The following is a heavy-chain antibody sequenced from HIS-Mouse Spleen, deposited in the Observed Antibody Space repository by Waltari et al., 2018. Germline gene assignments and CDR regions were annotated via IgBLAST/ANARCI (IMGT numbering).Heavy chain of an antibody. CDR1: GGSISSSRYY. CDR2: IYYSGST. J-gene: IGHJ2*01. CDR3: AREIPYSSSWYDWYFDL. V-gene: IGHV4-39*07. D-gene: IGHD6-13*01. Sequence: QLQLQESRPGLVKPSEPLSLTCTVSGGSISSSRYYWGGIRQPPGKGLEWIGSIYYSGSTYYNPSLKSRVTISVDTSKNQFSLKLSSVNAADTAVYYCAREIPYSSSWYDWYFDLWGRGTLVTVSS.